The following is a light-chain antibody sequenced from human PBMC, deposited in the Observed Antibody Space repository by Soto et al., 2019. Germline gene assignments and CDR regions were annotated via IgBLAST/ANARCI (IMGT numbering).Light chain of an antibody. Sequence: QSALTQPASVSGSPGQSITISCTGTSSDVGGYNYVSWYQQHPGKAPKLMIYDVSNRPSGVSNRFSGSKSGNTASLTISGLQAEDEADYYCSSYTSSNALEWVFGGGTQLTVL. V-gene: IGLV2-14*01. CDR1: SSDVGGYNY. CDR3: SSYTSSNALEWV. J-gene: IGLJ3*02. CDR2: DVS.